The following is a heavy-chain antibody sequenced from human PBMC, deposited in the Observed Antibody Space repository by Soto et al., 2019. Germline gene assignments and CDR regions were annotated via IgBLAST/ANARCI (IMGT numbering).Heavy chain of an antibody. D-gene: IGHD2-21*02. CDR2: IYHTGST. CDR1: GSSINSGNW. CDR3: ARNMAREVTLDY. Sequence: QVQLQESGPGLVKPSETLSLTCAISGSSINSGNWWSWVRQPPGQGLEWIGEIYHTGSTNYNPSLKRRVTISVDKYKNQFSLKMKSVTAADTAVYYCARNMAREVTLDYWGQGTLVTVSS. J-gene: IGHJ4*02. V-gene: IGHV4-4*02.